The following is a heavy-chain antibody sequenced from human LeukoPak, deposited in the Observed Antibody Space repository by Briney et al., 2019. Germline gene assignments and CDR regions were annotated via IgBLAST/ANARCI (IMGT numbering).Heavy chain of an antibody. Sequence: GGSLRLSCAASGFTFSSYWMSWVRQAPGKGLEGVANIRQDGSEKYYVDAVKGRFPISIDNAKNSRYLQMNSLRAEDTAVYYCARESAAAGTTHDYWGQGTLVTVSS. V-gene: IGHV3-7*01. D-gene: IGHD6-13*01. CDR1: GFTFSSYW. CDR2: IRQDGSEK. CDR3: ARESAAAGTTHDY. J-gene: IGHJ4*02.